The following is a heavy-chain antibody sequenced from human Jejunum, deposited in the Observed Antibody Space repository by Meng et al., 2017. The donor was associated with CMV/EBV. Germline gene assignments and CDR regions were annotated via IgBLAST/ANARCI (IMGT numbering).Heavy chain of an antibody. J-gene: IGHJ4*02. CDR3: ARDRGTGTIYFDS. Sequence: QIQLQPAGPGLVEATHTTSLPRAIAGDSGSNNSGAWNWIRQSPSRGVEWLGRTYYRSRWFSDYALSVKSRVTINADTSKNQFSLQLNSATPEDTAVYYCARDRGTGTIYFDSWGQGALVTVSS. D-gene: IGHD1-1*01. CDR1: GDSGSNNSGA. CDR2: TYYRSRWFS. V-gene: IGHV6-1*02.